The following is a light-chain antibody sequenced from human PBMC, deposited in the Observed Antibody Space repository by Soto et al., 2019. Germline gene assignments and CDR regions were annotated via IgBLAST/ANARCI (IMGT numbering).Light chain of an antibody. CDR1: QGIASY. Sequence: DIQLTQSPSFLSASVGDRVTITCRASQGIASYLAWYQQKPGKAPKFLIYGASTLQSGVPSRFSGSGSGTECTLTINSLQPEDFATYYCQQVNSYPLTFGGGTKVDIK. CDR2: GAS. J-gene: IGKJ4*01. CDR3: QQVNSYPLT. V-gene: IGKV1-9*01.